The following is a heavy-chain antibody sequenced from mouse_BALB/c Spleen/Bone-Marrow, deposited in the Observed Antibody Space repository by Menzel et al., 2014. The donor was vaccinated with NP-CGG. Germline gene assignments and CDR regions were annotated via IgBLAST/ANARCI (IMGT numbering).Heavy chain of an antibody. D-gene: IGHD2-3*01. V-gene: IGHV7-3*02. CDR2: IRNRANGYTT. J-gene: IGHJ4*01. CDR1: GFTFTDYY. Sequence: EVHLVESGGGLVQPGGSLRLSCATSGFTFTDYYMNWVRQPPGEALEWLSFIRNRANGYTTEFSASVKGRFTISRDNSQSILYLQINTLRAEDSATYYCARYDGYSDNAMDYWGQGTSVTVSS. CDR3: ARYDGYSDNAMDY.